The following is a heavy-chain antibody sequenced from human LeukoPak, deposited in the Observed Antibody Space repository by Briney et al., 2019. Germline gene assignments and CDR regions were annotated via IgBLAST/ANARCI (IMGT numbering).Heavy chain of an antibody. CDR2: IYYSGST. J-gene: IGHJ4*02. CDR1: GGSISSSSYY. Sequence: KPSETLSLTCTVSGGSISSSSYYWGWIRQPPGKGLEWIGSIYYSGSTYYNPSLKSRVTISVDTSKNQFSLKLSSVTAADTAVYYCARSPIEMATNIRFDYWGQGTLVTVSS. V-gene: IGHV4-39*01. D-gene: IGHD5-24*01. CDR3: ARSPIEMATNIRFDY.